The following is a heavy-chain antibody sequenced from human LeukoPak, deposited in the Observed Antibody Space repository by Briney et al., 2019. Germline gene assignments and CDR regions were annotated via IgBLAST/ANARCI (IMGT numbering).Heavy chain of an antibody. CDR3: AKDVAVAGGVPDY. V-gene: IGHV3-23*01. D-gene: IGHD6-19*01. CDR1: RFTISSYA. Sequence: GGSLRLSCAASRFTISSYAMSWVRQAPGKGLEWVSGISGSSGSTYYADSVKGRFTIARDKSKNTVYLQVNSLRAEDTAVYYCAKDVAVAGGVPDYWGQGTLVTVSS. J-gene: IGHJ4*02. CDR2: ISGSSGST.